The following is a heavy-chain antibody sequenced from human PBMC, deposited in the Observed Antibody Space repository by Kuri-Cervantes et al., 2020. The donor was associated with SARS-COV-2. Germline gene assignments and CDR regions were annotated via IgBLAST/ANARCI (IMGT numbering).Heavy chain of an antibody. CDR2: ISSSGSTI. V-gene: IGHV3-11*04. CDR1: GFTFSDYY. J-gene: IGHJ6*02. D-gene: IGHD3-3*01. CDR3: ARRRFLEWSIPDV. Sequence: GESLKISCAASGFTFSDYYMSWIRQAPGKGLEWVSYISSSGSTIYYADSVKGRFTISRDNAKNSLYLQMNSLRDEDTAVYYCARRRFLEWSIPDVWGQGNMVTVSS.